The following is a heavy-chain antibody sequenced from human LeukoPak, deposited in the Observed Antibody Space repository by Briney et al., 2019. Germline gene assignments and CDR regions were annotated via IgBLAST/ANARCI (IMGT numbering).Heavy chain of an antibody. J-gene: IGHJ4*02. V-gene: IGHV3-48*03. CDR2: ISSSGSTI. CDR1: GFTFSSYE. CDR3: ARGLNNWNDAGLDY. D-gene: IGHD1-20*01. Sequence: PGGSLRLSCAASGFTFSSYEMNWVRQAPGKGLEWVSYISSSGSTIYYADSVKGRFTISRDNAKNSLYLQMNSLRAEDTAVYYCARGLNNWNDAGLDYWGQGTLVTVSS.